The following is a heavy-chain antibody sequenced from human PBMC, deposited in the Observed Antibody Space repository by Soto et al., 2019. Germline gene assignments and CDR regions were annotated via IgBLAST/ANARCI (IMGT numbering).Heavy chain of an antibody. D-gene: IGHD5-12*01. CDR1: GGSISSGGYS. CDR3: XAXGGLPRYY. V-gene: IGHV4-30-2*01. J-gene: IGHJ4*02. CDR2: IYHSGST. Sequence: QLQLQESGSGLVKPSQTLSLTCAVSGGSISSGGYSWSWIRQPPGKGLEWIGYIYHSGSTYYNPSXXXXXXXXXXXXXXXXXXXXXXXXXXXXXXXXXXAXGGLPRYYWGQGTLVTVSS.